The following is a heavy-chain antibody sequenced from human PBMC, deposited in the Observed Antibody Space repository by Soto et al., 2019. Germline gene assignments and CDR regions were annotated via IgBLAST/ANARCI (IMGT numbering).Heavy chain of an antibody. Sequence: SETLSLTCDVYGGSFSGYIWTWIRQTPGKGLQWIGQINNSGSANYNPSLKSRVTLSVHTSKSQFSLELSFVTAADTAVYYCARGLISGSHYSGGWYYFDSWGQGTQVTVSS. CDR3: ARGLISGSHYSGGWYYFDS. CDR2: INNSGSA. D-gene: IGHD1-26*01. CDR1: GGSFSGYI. J-gene: IGHJ4*02. V-gene: IGHV4-34*01.